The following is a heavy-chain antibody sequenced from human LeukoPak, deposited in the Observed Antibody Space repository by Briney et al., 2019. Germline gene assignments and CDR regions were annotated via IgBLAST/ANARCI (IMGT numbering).Heavy chain of an antibody. D-gene: IGHD3-10*01. J-gene: IGHJ4*02. CDR3: ARGAVRGFKNDY. Sequence: GASVKVSCKASGYTFTSYGITWVRQAPGLGLEWMGWISPHNGYTNYVQNLQGRVTMTTDTSTSTVYMEVRSLRSDDTAVYYCARGAVRGFKNDYWGQGTLVTVSS. V-gene: IGHV1-18*01. CDR1: GYTFTSYG. CDR2: ISPHNGYT.